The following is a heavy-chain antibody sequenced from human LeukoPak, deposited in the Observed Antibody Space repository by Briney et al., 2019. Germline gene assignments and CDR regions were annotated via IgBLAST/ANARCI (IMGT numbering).Heavy chain of an antibody. V-gene: IGHV3-74*01. Sequence: PGGSLRLSCAASGFTFSSYWMHWVRQAPGKGLVWASRINSDGSSTSYADSVKGRFTISRDNAKNTLYLQMNSLRAEDTAVYYCAREAGDFWSGNDAFDIWGQGTMVTVSS. J-gene: IGHJ3*02. D-gene: IGHD3-3*01. CDR1: GFTFSSYW. CDR3: AREAGDFWSGNDAFDI. CDR2: INSDGSST.